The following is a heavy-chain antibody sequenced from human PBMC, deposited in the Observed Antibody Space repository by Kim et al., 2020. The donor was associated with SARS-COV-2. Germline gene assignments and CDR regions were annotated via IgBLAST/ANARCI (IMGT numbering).Heavy chain of an antibody. V-gene: IGHV4-34*01. CDR3: ARGSPGAAVTASSHYFLDV. Sequence: SETLSLTCAVYGGSVSGFSWNWVRQAPGKGLEWIGEISLGGRTNFNPSLEGRVTVSVAKSARQISLRLNSLTAADTAVYYCARGSPGAAVTASSHYFLDVSGEGTTVTVSS. CDR1: GGSVSGFS. J-gene: IGHJ6*04. D-gene: IGHD2-21*02. CDR2: ISLGGRT.